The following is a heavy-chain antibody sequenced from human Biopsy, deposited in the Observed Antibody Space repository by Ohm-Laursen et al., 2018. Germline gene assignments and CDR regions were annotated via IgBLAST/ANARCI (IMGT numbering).Heavy chain of an antibody. CDR1: GFPFSDYY. J-gene: IGHJ6*02. Sequence: GSLRLSCTASGFPFSDYYMRWIRQAPGKGLDWVSYTSDGGTTIYYADSVKGRFTISRDNSKNTLYLQMNSLRAEDTAVYYCARDGAAGYGLDVWGQGTTVTVSS. CDR2: TSDGGTTI. V-gene: IGHV3-11*04. D-gene: IGHD6-25*01. CDR3: ARDGAAGYGLDV.